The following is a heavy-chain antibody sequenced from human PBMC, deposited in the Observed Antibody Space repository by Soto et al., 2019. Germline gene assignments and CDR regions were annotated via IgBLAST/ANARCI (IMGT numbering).Heavy chain of an antibody. Sequence: PSETLSLTCTVSGDSISTTSYYWGWIRQPPGKGLEWIGSIYYSGSTYYNPSLKSRVTISADTSKNQFPLKLSSVTAADTAVYYCARLDLSVRGYGMDVWGLGTKVTVS. CDR3: ARLDLSVRGYGMDV. CDR2: IYYSGST. D-gene: IGHD2-21*02. J-gene: IGHJ6*02. V-gene: IGHV4-39*01. CDR1: GDSISTTSYY.